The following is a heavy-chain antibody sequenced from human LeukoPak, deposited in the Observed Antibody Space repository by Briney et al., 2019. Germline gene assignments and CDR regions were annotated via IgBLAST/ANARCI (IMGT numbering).Heavy chain of an antibody. V-gene: IGHV4-39*07. CDR2: IYYSGST. D-gene: IGHD1-26*01. Sequence: PSETLSLTCTVSGGSISSSSYYWGWIRQPPGKGLEWIGSIYYSGSTYYNPSLKSRVTISVDTSKNQFSLKLSSVTAADTAVYYCARDRSSRELRDYWGQGTLVTVSS. CDR3: ARDRSSRELRDY. J-gene: IGHJ4*02. CDR1: GGSISSSSYY.